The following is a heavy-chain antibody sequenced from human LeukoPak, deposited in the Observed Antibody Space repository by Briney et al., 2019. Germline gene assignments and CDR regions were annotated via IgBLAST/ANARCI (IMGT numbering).Heavy chain of an antibody. CDR3: ARAKKRSGRSRNFYLDV. D-gene: IGHD1-26*01. CDR2: IYTNGTTT. Sequence: SETLSLTCTVSDDPINSGVYYWNWIRQPAGKGLEWIGHIYTNGTTTNSNPSLKSRVAIYLDTSKNNFFLKLSSVTAADTAVYYCARAKKRSGRSRNFYLDVWGKGTTVTVSS. CDR1: DDPINSGVYY. V-gene: IGHV4-61*09. J-gene: IGHJ6*03.